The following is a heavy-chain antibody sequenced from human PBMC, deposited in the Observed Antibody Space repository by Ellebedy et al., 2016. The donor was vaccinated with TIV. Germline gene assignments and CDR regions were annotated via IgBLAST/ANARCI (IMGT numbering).Heavy chain of an antibody. Sequence: GESLKISCAASGFTFSSYAMSWVRQAPGKGLEWVSAISGSGGSTYYADSVKGRFTISRDNAKNSLYLQMNSLRDEDTAVYYCARAGDQPAARVSVWFDPWGQGTLVTVSS. J-gene: IGHJ5*02. CDR3: ARAGDQPAARVSVWFDP. V-gene: IGHV3-23*01. D-gene: IGHD6-13*01. CDR1: GFTFSSYA. CDR2: ISGSGGST.